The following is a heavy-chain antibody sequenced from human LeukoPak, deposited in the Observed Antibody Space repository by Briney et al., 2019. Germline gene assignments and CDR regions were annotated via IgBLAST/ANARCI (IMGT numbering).Heavy chain of an antibody. CDR1: GYTFTGYY. CDR2: INPNSGGT. V-gene: IGHV1-2*04. D-gene: IGHD1-26*01. J-gene: IGHJ5*02. Sequence: ASVKVSCKASGYTFTGYYMHWVRQAPGQGLEWMGWINPNSGGTNYAQKFQGWVTMTRDTSISTAYMELSRLRSDDTAVYYCARAPSGSYFDNWFDPWGQGTLVTVSS. CDR3: ARAPSGSYFDNWFDP.